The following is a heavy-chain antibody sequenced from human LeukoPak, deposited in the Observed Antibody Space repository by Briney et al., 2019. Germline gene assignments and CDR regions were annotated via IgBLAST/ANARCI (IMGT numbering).Heavy chain of an antibody. CDR2: IRSKPYGGTP. Sequence: GGSLRLSCSASGFTFGDYAMNWFRQAPGKGLEWVGFIRSKPYGGTPEYAAPVKGRITFSRDDSRSIAYLQMNSLKTEDTAVYYCTRAHPTGPKNDYWGQGTLVTVSS. CDR1: GFTFGDYA. V-gene: IGHV3-49*03. D-gene: IGHD4-11*01. CDR3: TRAHPTGPKNDY. J-gene: IGHJ4*02.